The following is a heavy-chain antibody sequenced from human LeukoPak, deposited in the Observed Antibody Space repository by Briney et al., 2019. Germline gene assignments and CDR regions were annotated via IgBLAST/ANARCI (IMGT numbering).Heavy chain of an antibody. V-gene: IGHV3-48*03. CDR3: ARDRIRHTDSTWFDP. CDR2: ISHSGETI. J-gene: IGHJ5*02. D-gene: IGHD2-21*01. Sequence: GGSLILSCAASGFTFSTYEMNWVRQAPGKGLEGVSFISHSGETIYYADSVKGRFTISRDNAKNSLYLQMNSLRVEDTAVYYCARDRIRHTDSTWFDPWGQGTLVSVSS. CDR1: GFTFSTYE.